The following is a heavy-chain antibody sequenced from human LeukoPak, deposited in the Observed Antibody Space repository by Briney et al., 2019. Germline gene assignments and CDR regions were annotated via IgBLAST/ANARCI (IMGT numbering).Heavy chain of an antibody. V-gene: IGHV3-74*01. D-gene: IGHD6-13*01. CDR1: GFTFSSYW. CDR3: ARGTSSSWYYYYGMDV. J-gene: IGHJ6*02. CDR2: INSDGSST. Sequence: GGSLRLSCAASGFTFSSYWMHWVRQAPGKGLVWVSRINSDGSSTSYADSVKGRFTISRDNAKNTLYLQMNCLRAEDTAVYYCARGTSSSWYYYYGMDVWGQGTTVTVSS.